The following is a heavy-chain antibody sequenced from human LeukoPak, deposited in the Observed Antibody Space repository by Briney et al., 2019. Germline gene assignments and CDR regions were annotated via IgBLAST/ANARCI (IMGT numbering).Heavy chain of an antibody. Sequence: ASVRVSSKDSGGTFTNFAVTWVRQAPGQGGEWMGKIMPILSLTYYAQKFQDRTTFITDKSTNTAYMELNSLTLDDTAVYFCAGGRPQSVILTVDVWGQGTLVTVSS. CDR1: GGTFTNFA. V-gene: IGHV1-69*04. D-gene: IGHD5/OR15-5a*01. J-gene: IGHJ4*02. CDR3: AGGRPQSVILTVDV. CDR2: IMPILSLT.